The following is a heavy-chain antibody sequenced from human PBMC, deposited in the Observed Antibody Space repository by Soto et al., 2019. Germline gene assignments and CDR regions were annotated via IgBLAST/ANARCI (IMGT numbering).Heavy chain of an antibody. CDR2: TYYRSKWYN. CDR3: ARAYTIFGVADMVSYMDV. V-gene: IGHV6-1*01. D-gene: IGHD3-3*01. Sequence: KQSQTLSLPCAISGDSVSSNSAAWNWIRQSPSRGLEWLGRTYYRSKWYNDYAVSVKSRITINPDTSKNQFSLQLNSVTPEDTAVYYCARAYTIFGVADMVSYMDVWGKGTTVTVSS. J-gene: IGHJ6*03. CDR1: GDSVSSNSAA.